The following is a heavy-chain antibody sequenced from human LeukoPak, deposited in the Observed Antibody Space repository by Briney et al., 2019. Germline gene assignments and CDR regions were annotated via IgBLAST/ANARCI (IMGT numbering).Heavy chain of an antibody. CDR2: ISSSSSTI. D-gene: IGHD4-17*01. CDR1: GFTFSSYS. Sequence: QSGGSLRLSCAASGFTFSSYSMNWVRQAPGKGPEWVSYISSSSSTIYYADSVKGRFTISRDNAKNSLYLQMNSLRAEDTAVYYCARVGYGEYEKYFDLWGRGTLVTVSS. V-gene: IGHV3-48*01. J-gene: IGHJ2*01. CDR3: ARVGYGEYEKYFDL.